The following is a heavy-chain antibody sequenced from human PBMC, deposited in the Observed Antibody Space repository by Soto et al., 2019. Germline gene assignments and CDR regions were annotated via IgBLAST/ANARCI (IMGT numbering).Heavy chain of an antibody. Sequence: EVVLLESGGGLVQPGGSLRLSCAASGFTFRTHVMNWVRQAPGKGLEWVAGISGSGGGTYYADSLEGRFTISRDNSRNTLYLQMTSLRAGDTAVYYCAKDWLNYSGTYLNPEPNYFDQWGQGTLVTVSS. V-gene: IGHV3-23*01. D-gene: IGHD3-10*01. CDR2: ISGSGGGT. CDR3: AKDWLNYSGTYLNPEPNYFDQ. J-gene: IGHJ4*02. CDR1: GFTFRTHV.